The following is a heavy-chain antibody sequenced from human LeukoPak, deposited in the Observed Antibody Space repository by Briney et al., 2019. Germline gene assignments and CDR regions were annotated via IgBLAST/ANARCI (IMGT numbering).Heavy chain of an antibody. D-gene: IGHD2-2*01. Sequence: ASVKVSCKASGYTFTGYYMHWVRQAPGQGLEWMGWINPNSGGTNYAQKFQGRVTMTRDTSISTAYMELSRLRSDDTAVYYCARDYCSSTSCENWFDPWGQGTLSPSPQ. CDR3: ARDYCSSTSCENWFDP. J-gene: IGHJ5*02. V-gene: IGHV1-2*02. CDR1: GYTFTGYY. CDR2: INPNSGGT.